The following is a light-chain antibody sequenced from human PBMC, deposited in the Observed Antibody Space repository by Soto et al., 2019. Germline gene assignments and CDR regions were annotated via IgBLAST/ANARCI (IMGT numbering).Light chain of an antibody. Sequence: EIVLTQSPATLSLSPGERATLSCRASQSVNSYLSWYQQKPGQAPRLLIYDASNRATGIPARFSGSGSGTDFTLTISSLEPEDFAVYYCQQRSNWPLALTFGGGTKVENK. CDR2: DAS. V-gene: IGKV3-11*01. CDR1: QSVNSY. CDR3: QQRSNWPLALT. J-gene: IGKJ4*01.